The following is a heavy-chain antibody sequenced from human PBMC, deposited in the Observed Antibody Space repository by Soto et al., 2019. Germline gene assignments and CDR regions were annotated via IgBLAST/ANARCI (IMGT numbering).Heavy chain of an antibody. CDR1: GGTFSSYA. J-gene: IGHJ3*02. CDR3: ARSNRIVGATRDAFDI. D-gene: IGHD1-26*01. CDR2: IIPIFGTA. V-gene: IGHV1-69*13. Sequence: SVKVSCKASGGTFSSYAISWVRQAPGQGLEWMGGIIPIFGTANYAQKFQGRVTITADESTSTAYMELSSLRSEDTAVYYCARSNRIVGATRDAFDIWGQGTMVTVSS.